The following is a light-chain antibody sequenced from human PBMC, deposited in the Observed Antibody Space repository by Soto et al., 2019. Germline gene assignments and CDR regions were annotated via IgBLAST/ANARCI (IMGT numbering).Light chain of an antibody. J-gene: IGKJ1*01. V-gene: IGKV1-39*01. CDR2: AAS. CDR1: QSIAIY. Sequence: DIQMTQSPSSLSASVGDGVTITCRASQSIAIYLNWYQQKPGKAPKLLIYAASSLQSGVPSRFSGSGSGTDFTLTIRSLQPEDFATYYCQQSYSSPRTFGQGTKVEIK. CDR3: QQSYSSPRT.